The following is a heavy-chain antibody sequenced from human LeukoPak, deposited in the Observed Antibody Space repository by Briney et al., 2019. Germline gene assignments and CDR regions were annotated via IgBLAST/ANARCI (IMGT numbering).Heavy chain of an antibody. J-gene: IGHJ2*01. V-gene: IGHV4-59*01. CDR1: GGSISSYY. Sequence: SETLSLTCTVSGGSISSYYWSWIRQPPGKGLEWIGYIYYSGSTIYNPSLKSRVTISVDTSKNQFSLKLSSVTAADTAVYYCARGPGYCSSTSCYSNWYFDLWGRGTLVTVSS. CDR3: ARGPGYCSSTSCYSNWYFDL. D-gene: IGHD2-2*01. CDR2: IYYSGST.